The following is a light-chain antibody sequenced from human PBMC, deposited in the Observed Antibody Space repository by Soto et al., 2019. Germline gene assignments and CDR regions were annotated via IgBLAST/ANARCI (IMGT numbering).Light chain of an antibody. CDR1: QSVSTN. J-gene: IGKJ4*01. Sequence: EIVMTQSPATLSVSPGERATLSCRASQSVSTNLVWYQQKPGQAPRLLIYSASTRAAGIPARFSASGSGTEFTLTITSPQSEDFAVYYCQQYHHLTRTFGGGTKVDIK. CDR2: SAS. CDR3: QQYHHLTRT. V-gene: IGKV3-15*01.